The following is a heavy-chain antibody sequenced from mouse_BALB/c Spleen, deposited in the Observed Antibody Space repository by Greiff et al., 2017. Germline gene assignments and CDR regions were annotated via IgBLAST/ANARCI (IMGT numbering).Heavy chain of an antibody. Sequence: EVMLVESGGGLVKPGGSLKLSCAASGFTFSSYTMSWVRQTPEKRLEWVATISSGGSYTYYPDSVKGRFTISRDNAKNTLYLQMSSLKSEDTAMYYCTREGTMIRGFDYWGQGTTLTVSS. CDR3: TREGTMIRGFDY. J-gene: IGHJ2*01. V-gene: IGHV5-6-4*01. D-gene: IGHD2-4*01. CDR2: ISSGGSYT. CDR1: GFTFSSYT.